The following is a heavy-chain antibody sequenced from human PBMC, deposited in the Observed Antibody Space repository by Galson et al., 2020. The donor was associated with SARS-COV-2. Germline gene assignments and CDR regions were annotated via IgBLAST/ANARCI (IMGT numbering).Heavy chain of an antibody. CDR2: IKQDGSEK. CDR3: ARDRSCSGGSCYSAAYYYYYYMDV. Sequence: GGSLRLSCAASGFTFSSYWMSWVRQAPGKGLEWVANIKQDGSEKYYVDSVKGRFTISRDNAKNSLYLQMNSLRAEDTAVYYCARDRSCSGGSCYSAAYYYYYYMDVWGKGTTVTISS. V-gene: IGHV3-7*01. D-gene: IGHD2-15*01. J-gene: IGHJ6*03. CDR1: GFTFSSYW.